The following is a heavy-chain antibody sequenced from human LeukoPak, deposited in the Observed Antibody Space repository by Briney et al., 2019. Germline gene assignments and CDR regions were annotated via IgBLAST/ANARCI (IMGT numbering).Heavy chain of an antibody. V-gene: IGHV1-18*01. CDR1: GYTFTSYG. CDR2: ISAYNGNT. CDR3: ARAGIYYYVPNFDY. Sequence: GASVKVTCKAAGYTFTSYGISWVRQAPGQGLEWMGWISAYNGNTNYAQKLQGRVTMTTDTSTSTAYMELRSLRSDDTAVYYCARAGIYYYVPNFDYWGQGTLVTVSS. D-gene: IGHD3-22*01. J-gene: IGHJ4*02.